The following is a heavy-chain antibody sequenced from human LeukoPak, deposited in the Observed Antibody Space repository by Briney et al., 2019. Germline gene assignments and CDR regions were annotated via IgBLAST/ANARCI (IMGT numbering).Heavy chain of an antibody. CDR1: GDSVSNNSAI. CDR3: ARSSNLHYFDY. V-gene: IGHV6-1*01. CDR2: TYYRSKWYN. J-gene: IGHJ4*02. Sequence: NPSQTLSLTCAISGDSVSNNSAIWIWIRQSPSRGLQWLGRTYYRSKWYNDYAVSVKSRITLKVDTSKNQFSLQLNSVTPEDTAVYYCARSSNLHYFDYWGQGTQVTVSS.